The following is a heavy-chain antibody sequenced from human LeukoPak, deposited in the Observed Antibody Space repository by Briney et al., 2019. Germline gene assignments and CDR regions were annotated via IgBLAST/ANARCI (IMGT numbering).Heavy chain of an antibody. Sequence: PSETLSLTCAVYGGSFSGYYWSWIRQPPGKGLEWIGEINHSGSTNYNPSLKSRVTISVDTSQNQLFLRLSSVTAADTAVYYCARAGGSGSPGYFDFWGQGTLVTVSS. J-gene: IGHJ4*02. D-gene: IGHD3-10*01. V-gene: IGHV4-34*01. CDR2: INHSGST. CDR1: GGSFSGYY. CDR3: ARAGGSGSPGYFDF.